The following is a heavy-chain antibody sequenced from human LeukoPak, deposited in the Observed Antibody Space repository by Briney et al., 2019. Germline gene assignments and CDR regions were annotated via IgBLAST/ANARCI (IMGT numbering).Heavy chain of an antibody. J-gene: IGHJ5*02. Sequence: ASVKVSCKASGGTFSSYAISWVRQAPGQGLEWMGRIIPIFGTANYAQKFQGRVTITTDESTSTAYMELSSLRSEDTAVYYCASTRLDSMVVTQGNWFDPWGQGTLVTVSS. V-gene: IGHV1-69*05. D-gene: IGHD4-23*01. CDR1: GGTFSSYA. CDR2: IIPIFGTA. CDR3: ASTRLDSMVVTQGNWFDP.